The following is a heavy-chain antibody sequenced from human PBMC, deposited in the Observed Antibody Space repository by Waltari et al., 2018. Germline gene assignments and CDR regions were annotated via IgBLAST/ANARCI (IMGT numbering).Heavy chain of an antibody. J-gene: IGHJ4*02. D-gene: IGHD3-10*01. CDR1: GVSFSHSG. CDR3: ARWSVSGSYYDY. Sequence: EGQLLESGRDLVQRGGALRLSYTGSGVSFSHSGLTWVRKAPGKGLGGVSAISRDGGATFYGGAVKGRSTISRDNSKNTVYLEINSLRVEDTAKYYCARWSVSGSYYDYWGQGILVAVSS. V-gene: IGHV3-23*01. CDR2: ISRDGGAT.